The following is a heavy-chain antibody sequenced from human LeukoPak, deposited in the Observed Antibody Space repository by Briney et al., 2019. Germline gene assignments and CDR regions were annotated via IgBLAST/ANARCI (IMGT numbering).Heavy chain of an antibody. D-gene: IGHD3-10*01. CDR2: MNPNSGNT. V-gene: IGHV1-8*01. J-gene: IGHJ5*02. Sequence: ASVRVSCKASGYTFTSNDINWVRQATGQGLEWMGWMNPNSGNTAYAQKFQGRVTMTRNTSISTAYMELSSLRSEDTAVYYCARGSILLWFGESYGTWGQGTLVTVSS. CDR1: GYTFTSND. CDR3: ARGSILLWFGESYGT.